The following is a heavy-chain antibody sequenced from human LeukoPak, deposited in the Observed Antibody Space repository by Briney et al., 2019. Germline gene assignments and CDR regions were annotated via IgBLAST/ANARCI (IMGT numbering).Heavy chain of an antibody. Sequence: SETLSLTCTVSGDSISSTTYYWGWIRQPPGKGLEWIGSVYYSGSTYYNPSLKSRVTISVDTSKNEFSLKLSSVTAADTAVYYCARDLAAYPYYFDYWGQGTLVTVSS. CDR3: ARDLAAYPYYFDY. V-gene: IGHV4-39*07. CDR2: VYYSGST. CDR1: GDSISSTTYY. J-gene: IGHJ4*02. D-gene: IGHD2-15*01.